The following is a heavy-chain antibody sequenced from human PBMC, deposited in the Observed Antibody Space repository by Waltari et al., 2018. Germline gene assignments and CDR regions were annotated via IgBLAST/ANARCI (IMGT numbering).Heavy chain of an antibody. CDR3: ARHVDNQRLTDY. Sequence: QVQLQQWGAGLLKPSETLSLTCAVYGGSFSGYYWSWIRQPPGKGLEWIGEINHSGRTNCHPSPNSRVTIAVDTSKNHFSLKLSSVTAADTAVYYCARHVDNQRLTDYWGQGTLVTVSS. CDR2: INHSGRT. CDR1: GGSFSGYY. V-gene: IGHV4-34*01. J-gene: IGHJ4*02. D-gene: IGHD3-9*01.